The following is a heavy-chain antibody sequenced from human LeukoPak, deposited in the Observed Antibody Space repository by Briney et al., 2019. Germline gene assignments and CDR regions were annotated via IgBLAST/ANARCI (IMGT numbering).Heavy chain of an antibody. D-gene: IGHD2-15*01. CDR2: INHSGST. V-gene: IGHV4-34*01. CDR1: GGSFSGYY. J-gene: IGHJ1*01. Sequence: SETLSLTCAVYGGSFSGYYWSWIRQPPGKGLEWIGEINHSGSTNSNPSLKSRVTISVDTSKNQFSLKLSSVTAADTAMYYSARRLLGYCGGGSCYSGYFQHWGQGTLVTVSS. CDR3: ARRLLGYCGGGSCYSGYFQH.